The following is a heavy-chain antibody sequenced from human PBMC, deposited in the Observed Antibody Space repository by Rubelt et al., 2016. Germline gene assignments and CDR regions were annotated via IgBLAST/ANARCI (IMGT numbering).Heavy chain of an antibody. V-gene: IGHV3-48*04. CDR3: ARGDYYESSGYFADAFDI. Sequence: EVQLVESGGRLVQPGGSLRLSCAASGFTFSNYAMTWVRQAPGKGLEWVSGISGNSDNKGYADSVKGRFTISRDNDKNSLYRQMNSLRAEETAGYYCARGDYYESSGYFADAFDIWGQGTMVTVSS. CDR1: GFTFSNYA. J-gene: IGHJ3*02. CDR2: ISGNSDNK. D-gene: IGHD3-22*01.